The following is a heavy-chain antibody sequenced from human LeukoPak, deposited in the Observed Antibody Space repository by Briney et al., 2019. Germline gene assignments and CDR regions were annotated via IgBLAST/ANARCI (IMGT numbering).Heavy chain of an antibody. CDR2: MNPNSGNT. D-gene: IGHD2-15*01. V-gene: IGHV1-8*01. Sequence: ASVKLSCKASGYTFTSYDINWVRQATGQGLEWMGWMNPNSGNTGYAQKFQGRVTMTRDTSMSTAYMELSGLRSDDTAVYYCSRDSGYCSGGSCWYFDFWGQGTLVTVSA. J-gene: IGHJ4*02. CDR1: GYTFTSYD. CDR3: SRDSGYCSGGSCWYFDF.